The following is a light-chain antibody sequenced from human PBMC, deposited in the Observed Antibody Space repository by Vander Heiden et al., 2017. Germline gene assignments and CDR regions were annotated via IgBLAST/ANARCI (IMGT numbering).Light chain of an antibody. CDR1: QSVSSY. J-gene: IGKJ4*01. V-gene: IGKV3-11*01. CDR3: HQRSSWPLT. CDR2: DAS. Sequence: EIVLTQSPATLSLSPGERATLSCRASQSVSSYLAWFQQKPGQAPRLLISDASNRTTGVPAKFSGSGSGTDFTLTISSLEPEDFAVYYCHQRSSWPLTFGGGTKVENK.